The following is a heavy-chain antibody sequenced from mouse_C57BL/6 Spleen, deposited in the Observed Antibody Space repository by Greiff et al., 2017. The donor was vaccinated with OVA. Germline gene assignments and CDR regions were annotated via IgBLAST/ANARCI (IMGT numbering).Heavy chain of an antibody. D-gene: IGHD3-2*02. V-gene: IGHV5-16*01. J-gene: IGHJ3*01. CDR2: INYDGSST. Sequence: EVQLVESAGGLVQPGSSMKLSCTASGFTFSDYYMAWVRQVPEKGLEWVANINYDGSSTYYMDSLKSRFIISGDNAKNILYLQMSSLKSEDTATYYCAREVSSGFSYWGQVTLVTVSA. CDR3: AREVSSGFSY. CDR1: GFTFSDYY.